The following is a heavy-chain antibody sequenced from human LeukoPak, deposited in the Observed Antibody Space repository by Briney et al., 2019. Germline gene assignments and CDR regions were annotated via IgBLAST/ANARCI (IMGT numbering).Heavy chain of an antibody. Sequence: GGSLRLSCAASGFTFSSYAMSWVRQAPGKGLEWVSAFSGSGGSTYYADSVKGRFTISRDNSKNTLYLQMNSLRAEDTAVYYCAKDASMIVVVGVDYWGQGTLVTVSS. CDR3: AKDASMIVVVGVDY. CDR2: FSGSGGST. D-gene: IGHD3-22*01. J-gene: IGHJ4*02. CDR1: GFTFSSYA. V-gene: IGHV3-23*01.